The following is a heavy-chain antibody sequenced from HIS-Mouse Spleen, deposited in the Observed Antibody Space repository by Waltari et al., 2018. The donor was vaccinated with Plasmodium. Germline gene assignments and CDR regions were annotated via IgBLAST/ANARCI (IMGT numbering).Heavy chain of an antibody. Sequence: QVQLVQSGAEVKKPGASVTVSCKASGYTFTGYYMHWVRQAPGQGLEWMGWSNPNSGGTNYEQKCQGRVTMTRDTSISTAYMELSRLRSDDTAVYYCARDLAAAGHFDYWGQGTLVTVSS. D-gene: IGHD6-13*01. J-gene: IGHJ4*02. CDR2: SNPNSGGT. CDR1: GYTFTGYY. CDR3: ARDLAAAGHFDY. V-gene: IGHV1-2*02.